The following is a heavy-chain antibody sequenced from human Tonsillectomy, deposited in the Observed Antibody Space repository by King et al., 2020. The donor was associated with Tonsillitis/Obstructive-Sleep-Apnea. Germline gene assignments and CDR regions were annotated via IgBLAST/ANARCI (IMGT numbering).Heavy chain of an antibody. V-gene: IGHV3-48*02. CDR2: INSLSTLM. Sequence: VQLVESGGGLVQPGGSLRLSCAASGFTFSTYSMIWVRQAPGKGLEWVSYINSLSTLMYYADSVKGRFTISRDNAKNSLYLQMNSLRDEDTAMYYCARDPSLGSADRGYWGQGTLVTVSS. CDR1: GFTFSTYS. J-gene: IGHJ4*02. D-gene: IGHD2-2*01. CDR3: ARDPSLGSADRGY.